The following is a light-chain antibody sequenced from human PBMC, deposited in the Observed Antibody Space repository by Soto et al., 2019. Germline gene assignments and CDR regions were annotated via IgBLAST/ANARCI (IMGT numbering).Light chain of an antibody. CDR1: QSVLYSSNNMNY. CDR2: WAS. Sequence: DVVLTQSPDSLAVSLGERATINCKSSQSVLYSSNNMNYLAWYQQKAGQPPKLLIYWASTRESGVPDRFGGSGSGTEFTLTISSLQAEDVAVYYCQQYYSTPWTFGQGPKVDSK. J-gene: IGKJ1*01. CDR3: QQYYSTPWT. V-gene: IGKV4-1*01.